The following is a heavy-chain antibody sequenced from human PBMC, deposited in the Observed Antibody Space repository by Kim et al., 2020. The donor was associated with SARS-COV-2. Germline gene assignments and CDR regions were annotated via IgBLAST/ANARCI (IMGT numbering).Heavy chain of an antibody. Sequence: GGSLRLSCATSGFTFSSYTMAWVRQAPGKGLEWVSTIGGSGGVPYYADSVKGRFTISRDNSKNTLYLQMNSLRVEDTAVYYCAKFGSHFYDSSAYYFDNWGQGPLVTVSS. CDR1: GFTFSSYT. CDR3: AKFGSHFYDSSAYYFDN. V-gene: IGHV3-23*01. D-gene: IGHD3-22*01. J-gene: IGHJ4*02. CDR2: IGGSGGVP.